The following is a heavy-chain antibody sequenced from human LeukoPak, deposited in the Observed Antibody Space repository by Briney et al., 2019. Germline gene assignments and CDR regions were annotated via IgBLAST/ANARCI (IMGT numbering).Heavy chain of an antibody. J-gene: IGHJ4*02. V-gene: IGHV3-53*01. Sequence: GGSLRLSCAASGFTFSSYWMHWVRQAPGKGLDWVSSLDNTGRTYYADSVKGRFTISRDNSKNTLYLQMNSLRAEDTAIYYCARVMGLLDPFDYWGQGTLVTVSS. D-gene: IGHD3-22*01. CDR1: GFTFSSYW. CDR2: LDNTGRT. CDR3: ARVMGLLDPFDY.